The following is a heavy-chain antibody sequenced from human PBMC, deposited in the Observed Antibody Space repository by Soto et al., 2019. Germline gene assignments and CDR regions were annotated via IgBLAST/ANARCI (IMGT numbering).Heavy chain of an antibody. Sequence: QVQLVQSGAEVKKPGASERVFCTASGYTFTHHDVNWVRQAPGQGLEWMGWMNPKSGETGYAQIFQGRVKMTRDTSISTVYTELSSLRSGDTAIYFCARGIVGGSTRAFDVWVQGTKVTVSS. V-gene: IGHV1-8*01. J-gene: IGHJ3*01. CDR3: ARGIVGGSTRAFDV. CDR2: MNPKSGET. D-gene: IGHD1-26*01. CDR1: GYTFTHHD.